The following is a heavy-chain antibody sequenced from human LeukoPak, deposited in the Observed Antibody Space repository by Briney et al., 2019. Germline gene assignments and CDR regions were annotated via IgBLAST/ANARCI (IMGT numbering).Heavy chain of an antibody. CDR3: ARAPSRYCSSTSCYMPQWFDP. J-gene: IGHJ5*02. Sequence: SETLSLTCAVYGGSFSGYYWSWIRQPPGKGLEWIGEINHSGSTNYNPSLKSRVTISVDTSKNQFSLKLSSVTAADTAVYYCARAPSRYCSSTSCYMPQWFDPWGQGTLVTVSS. CDR2: INHSGST. CDR1: GGSFSGYY. D-gene: IGHD2-2*02. V-gene: IGHV4-34*01.